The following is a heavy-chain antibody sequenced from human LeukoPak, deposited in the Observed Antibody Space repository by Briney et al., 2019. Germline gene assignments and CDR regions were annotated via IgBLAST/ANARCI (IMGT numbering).Heavy chain of an antibody. D-gene: IGHD3-9*01. V-gene: IGHV4-34*01. CDR1: GGSFSGYY. J-gene: IGHJ4*02. Sequence: SENLSLNCAVYGGSFSGYYWSWIRQPPGKGLEWIGEINHSGSTNYNPSLKSRVTISVDTSKNQFSLKLSSVTAADTAVYYCARVRGVLRYFDWLNGYFDYWGQGTLVTVSS. CDR3: ARVRGVLRYFDWLNGYFDY. CDR2: INHSGST.